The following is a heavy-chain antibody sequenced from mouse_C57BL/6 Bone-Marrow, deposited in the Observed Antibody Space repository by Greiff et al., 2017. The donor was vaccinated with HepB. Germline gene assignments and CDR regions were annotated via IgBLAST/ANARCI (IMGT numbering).Heavy chain of an antibody. D-gene: IGHD3-2*02. J-gene: IGHJ4*01. Sequence: VQLQESGAELVKPGASVTISCKASGYSFTDYYINWVMQRPGQGLEWIGKIGPGSGSTYYNEKFKGKATLTADKSSSTAYMQLSSLTSEDSAVYFYARDVRLDYYAMDYRGQGTSVTGSS. CDR3: ARDVRLDYYAMDY. CDR1: GYSFTDYY. CDR2: IGPGSGST. V-gene: IGHV1-77*01.